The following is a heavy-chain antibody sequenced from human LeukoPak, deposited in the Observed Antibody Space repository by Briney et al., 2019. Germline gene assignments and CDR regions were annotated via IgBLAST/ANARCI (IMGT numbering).Heavy chain of an antibody. J-gene: IGHJ6*02. CDR1: GFTFSSYS. CDR2: ISFDGSIQ. CDR3: ARGGGLNV. D-gene: IGHD3-16*01. V-gene: IGHV3-30-3*01. Sequence: QSGGSLRLSCAASGFTFSSYSLHWVRQAPGKGLEWVAVISFDGSIQKYADSVRGRFTISRDNSKNTLYLQMSNLRAEDTAVYFCARGGGLNVWGQGATVTVSS.